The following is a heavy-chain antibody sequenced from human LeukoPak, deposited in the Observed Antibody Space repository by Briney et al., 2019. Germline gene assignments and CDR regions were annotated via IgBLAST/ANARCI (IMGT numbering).Heavy chain of an antibody. Sequence: GGSLRLSCAASGFTFDDYGMSWVRQAPGKGLEWVSGINWNGGSTGYADSVKGRFTISRDNAKNSLYLQMNSLRAEDTALYYCARVRRPYYDSSGYYPNWGQGTLVTVSS. CDR2: INWNGGST. CDR3: ARVRRPYYDSSGYYPN. CDR1: GFTFDDYG. J-gene: IGHJ4*02. D-gene: IGHD3-22*01. V-gene: IGHV3-20*04.